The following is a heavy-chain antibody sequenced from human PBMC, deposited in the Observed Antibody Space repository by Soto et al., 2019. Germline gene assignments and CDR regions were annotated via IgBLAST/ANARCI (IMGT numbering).Heavy chain of an antibody. V-gene: IGHV3-33*01. D-gene: IGHD1-20*01. CDR3: ARGDNWNDPPGYYGMDV. CDR2: IWYDGSNK. J-gene: IGHJ6*02. Sequence: QVQLVESGGGVVQPGRSLRLSCAASGFTFSSYGMHWVRQAPGKGLEWVAVIWYDGSNKYYADSVKGRFTISRDNSKNTLYLQMNSLRAEDTAVYYCARGDNWNDPPGYYGMDVWGQGTTVTVSS. CDR1: GFTFSSYG.